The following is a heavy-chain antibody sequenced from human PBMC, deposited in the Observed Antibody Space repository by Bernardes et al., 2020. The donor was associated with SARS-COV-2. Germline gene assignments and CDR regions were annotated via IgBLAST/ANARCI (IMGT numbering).Heavy chain of an antibody. CDR1: KFTVSNNY. V-gene: IGHV3-53*01. Sequence: GGSLRLSCEASKFTVSNNYMSWVRQAPGKGLEWVSLLYSGGTTYYADSVKGRFTVSRDNSKNTLFLQMSDLRAEDTAIYYCATAPHYYYGLYVWGQGTAVTVSS. CDR3: ATAPHYYYGLYV. J-gene: IGHJ6*02. CDR2: LYSGGTT.